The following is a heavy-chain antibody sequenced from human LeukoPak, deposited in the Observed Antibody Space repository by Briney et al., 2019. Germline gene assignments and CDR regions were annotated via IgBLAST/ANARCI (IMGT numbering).Heavy chain of an antibody. Sequence: GGSLRLSCAASGITFSDYYMTWIRQAPGKGLEWVSSISSSSSYIYYADSVKGRFTISRDNAKNSLYLQMNSLRAEDTAVYYCARGLPGYYYDSSGYSNWGQGTLVTVSS. CDR2: ISSSSSYI. D-gene: IGHD3-22*01. CDR1: GITFSDYY. J-gene: IGHJ4*02. V-gene: IGHV3-11*06. CDR3: ARGLPGYYYDSSGYSN.